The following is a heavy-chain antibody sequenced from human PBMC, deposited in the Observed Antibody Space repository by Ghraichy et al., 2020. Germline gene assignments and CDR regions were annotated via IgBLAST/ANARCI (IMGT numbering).Heavy chain of an antibody. CDR3: AKDYRIGFSYGFDY. CDR1: GFSFSNYI. V-gene: IGHV3-48*02. CDR2: ISSSSRTI. Sequence: GGSLRLSCAASGFSFSNYIMNWVRQAPGKGLEWVSHISSSSRTISYADSVKGRFTVSRDNAKNSLFLQMNSLRDEDTAVYYCAKDYRIGFSYGFDYWGQGALVTVSS. D-gene: IGHD5-18*01. J-gene: IGHJ4*02.